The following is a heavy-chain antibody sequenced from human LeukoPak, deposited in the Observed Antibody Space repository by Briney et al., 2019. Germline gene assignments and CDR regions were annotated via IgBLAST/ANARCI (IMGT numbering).Heavy chain of an antibody. Sequence: GGSLRLSCAASGFFVSDNYMSWVRQAPGEGLEWVSLIYTSGITKYTDSVKGRFTISRDNAKNTLYLQMNTLSAEDTAVYYCVGYYVVKFDYWGQGTLATVSS. J-gene: IGHJ4*02. CDR2: IYTSGIT. CDR1: GFFVSDNY. CDR3: VGYYVVKFDY. D-gene: IGHD3-16*01. V-gene: IGHV3-66*02.